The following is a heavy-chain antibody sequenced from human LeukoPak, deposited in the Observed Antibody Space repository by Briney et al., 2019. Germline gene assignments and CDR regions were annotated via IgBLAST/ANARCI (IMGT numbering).Heavy chain of an antibody. V-gene: IGHV4-4*07. D-gene: IGHD2/OR15-2a*01. Sequence: PSETLSLTCTVSGGSISTHFWSWIRQTAANGLEWIGRVYPDGSPNYNPSFESRVTMSRDTSKNQFSLKLSSVTAADTAVYYCTRGLHTSLPFHWGQGIRVTVSA. CDR2: VYPDGSP. CDR1: GGSISTHF. J-gene: IGHJ4*02. CDR3: TRGLHTSLPFH.